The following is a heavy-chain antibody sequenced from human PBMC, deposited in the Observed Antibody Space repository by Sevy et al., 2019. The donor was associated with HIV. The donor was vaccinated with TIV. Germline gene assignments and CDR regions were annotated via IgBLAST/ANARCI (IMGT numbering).Heavy chain of an antibody. CDR2: ISNSGSTI. J-gene: IGHJ4*02. CDR1: GFTFSSYE. D-gene: IGHD4-17*01. CDR3: ARNLPPSATTVPHFDY. Sequence: GSLRLSCTASGFTFSSYEMNWVRQAPGKGLEWVSYISNSGSTIHYSDSVKGRFTISRDNAKNSLYLQMNSLRAEDTAVYYCARNLPPSATTVPHFDYWGRGTLVTVSS. V-gene: IGHV3-48*03.